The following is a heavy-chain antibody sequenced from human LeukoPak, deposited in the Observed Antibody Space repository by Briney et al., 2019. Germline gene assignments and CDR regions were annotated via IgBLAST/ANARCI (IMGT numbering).Heavy chain of an antibody. V-gene: IGHV1-2*02. D-gene: IGHD3-9*01. CDR3: ASLVPDYDILTGPIQH. Sequence: VASVKVSCKASGYTFTGYYMHWVRQAPGQGLEWMGWINPNSGGTNYAQKFQGRVTMTRDTSISTAYMELSRLRSDDTAVYYCASLVPDYDILTGPIQHWGQGTLVTVSS. CDR2: INPNSGGT. CDR1: GYTFTGYY. J-gene: IGHJ1*01.